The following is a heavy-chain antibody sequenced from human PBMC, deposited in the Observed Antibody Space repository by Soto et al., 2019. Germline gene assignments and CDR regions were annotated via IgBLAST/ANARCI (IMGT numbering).Heavy chain of an antibody. CDR1: GGSVSSGSYY. CDR3: ARVRRVSSWRGYYYYGMDV. Sequence: SETLSLTCTVSGGSVSSGSYYWSWIRQPPGKGLEWIGYIYYSGSTNYNPSLKSRVTISVDTSKNQFSLKLSSVTAADTAVYYCARVRRVSSWRGYYYYGMDVWGQGTTVTVSS. CDR2: IYYSGST. V-gene: IGHV4-61*01. J-gene: IGHJ6*02. D-gene: IGHD6-13*01.